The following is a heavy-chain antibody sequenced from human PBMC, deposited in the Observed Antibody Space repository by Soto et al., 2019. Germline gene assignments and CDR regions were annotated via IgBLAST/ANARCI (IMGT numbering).Heavy chain of an antibody. V-gene: IGHV3-53*01. D-gene: IGHD2-21*02. CDR3: RAWLLAESFDV. J-gene: IGHJ3*01. CDR1: GFSVNSNF. Sequence: VQLVESGGGLMQPGGSLRLSCAASGFSVNSNFMNWVRKASGKGLEWVSFTPRTGATRYADSVKGRLTVSRDDANNAVYLRLNSLTVDDTAVYYCRAWLLAESFDVWGPGTVVTVSA. CDR2: TPRTGAT.